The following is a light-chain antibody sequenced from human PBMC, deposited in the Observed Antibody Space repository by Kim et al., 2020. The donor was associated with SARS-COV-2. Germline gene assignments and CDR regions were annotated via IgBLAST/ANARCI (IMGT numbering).Light chain of an antibody. CDR2: GAS. J-gene: IGKJ4*01. V-gene: IGKV1-17*03. CDR1: QGISTY. CDR3: LQHNSYPLT. Sequence: DIQMTQSPSAMSASVGDRVTITCRASQGISTYLAWFQQKPGKVPQRLIYGASSLQSGVPSRFSGSGSGTEFTLTISSLQPEDFATYYCLQHNSYPLTFGAGTKVDIK.